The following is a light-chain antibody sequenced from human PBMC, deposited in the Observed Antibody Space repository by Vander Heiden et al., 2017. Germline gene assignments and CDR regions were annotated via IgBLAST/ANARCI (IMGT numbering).Light chain of an antibody. CDR1: SSDVGGYNY. V-gene: IGLV2-14*01. J-gene: IGLJ1*01. CDR3: SSYTSSSNLYV. Sequence: QSALTQPASVSGAPGPSITISCTGTSSDVGGYNYVSWYHQHPATAPKLMIYVVSSRPSGVADRFSGSKSGTTASLTTSGLQAEDEADYYCSSYTSSSNLYVFGTGTKVTVL. CDR2: VVS.